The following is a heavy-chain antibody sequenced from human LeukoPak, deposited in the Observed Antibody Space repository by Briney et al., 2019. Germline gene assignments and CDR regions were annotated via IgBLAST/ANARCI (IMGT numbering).Heavy chain of an antibody. CDR3: ARRYYNLGSFPFDF. D-gene: IGHD3-10*01. J-gene: IGHJ4*02. V-gene: IGHV4-34*01. CDR2: IHNSGTT. Sequence: SETLSLTCAVSGGPFSGYFWSWIRQSSGKGLEWIGEIHNSGTTNYNPSLNSRVTISEDTSKNQFYLNLSSVTAADTAVYYCARRYYNLGSFPFDFWGQGTLVTVSS. CDR1: GGPFSGYF.